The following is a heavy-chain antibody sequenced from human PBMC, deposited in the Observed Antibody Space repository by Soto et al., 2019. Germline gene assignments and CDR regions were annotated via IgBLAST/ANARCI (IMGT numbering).Heavy chain of an antibody. CDR1: GGSISSYY. J-gene: IGHJ4*02. Sequence: SETLSHTCTVSGGSISSYYWSWIRQPPGKGLEWIGYIYYSGSTNYNPSLKSRVTISVDTSKNQFSLKLSSVTAADTAVYYCARSSIAVAGKAFDYWGQGTLVTVSS. CDR2: IYYSGST. D-gene: IGHD6-19*01. CDR3: ARSSIAVAGKAFDY. V-gene: IGHV4-59*01.